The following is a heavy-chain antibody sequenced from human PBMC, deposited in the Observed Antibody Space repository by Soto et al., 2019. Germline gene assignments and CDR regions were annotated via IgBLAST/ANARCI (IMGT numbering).Heavy chain of an antibody. D-gene: IGHD2-8*01. CDR1: GFTFSDYY. Sequence: QVQLVESGGGVVKPGGSLRLSCAASGFTFSDYYMSWIRQAPGKGLEWVSYISSSGSTIYYADSVKGRFTISRDNAKNSLYLQMNSLRAEDTAVYYCAREVRYCTNGVCYINFDYWGQGTLVTVSS. J-gene: IGHJ4*02. CDR2: ISSSGSTI. V-gene: IGHV3-11*01. CDR3: AREVRYCTNGVCYINFDY.